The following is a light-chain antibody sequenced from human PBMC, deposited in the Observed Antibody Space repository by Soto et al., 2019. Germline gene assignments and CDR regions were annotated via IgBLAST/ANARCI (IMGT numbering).Light chain of an antibody. CDR1: SSDGGSYNY. CDR3: TSYAGSNNFGI. V-gene: IGLV2-8*01. CDR2: EVT. Sequence: QSVLTQPPSASGSPGQSVTISCTGTSSDGGSYNYVPWYQQHPGKAPKLMIYEVTKRPSGVPDRFSGSKSGNTASLTVSGPQAEDEADYYCTSYAGSNNFGIFGTGTKVTVL. J-gene: IGLJ1*01.